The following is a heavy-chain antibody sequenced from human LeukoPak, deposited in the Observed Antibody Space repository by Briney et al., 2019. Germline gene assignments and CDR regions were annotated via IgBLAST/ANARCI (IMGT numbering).Heavy chain of an antibody. D-gene: IGHD3-10*01. CDR2: IKQDGSEK. J-gene: IGHJ6*02. CDR3: ARTHYYGSGSYRLRDHGMDV. Sequence: GGSLRLSCAASGFTFSSYWMSWVRQAPGKGLEWVANIKQDGSEKYYVDSVKGRFTISRDNAKNSLYLQMNSLRAKDTAVYYCARTHYYGSGSYRLRDHGMDVWGQGTTVTVSS. CDR1: GFTFSSYW. V-gene: IGHV3-7*01.